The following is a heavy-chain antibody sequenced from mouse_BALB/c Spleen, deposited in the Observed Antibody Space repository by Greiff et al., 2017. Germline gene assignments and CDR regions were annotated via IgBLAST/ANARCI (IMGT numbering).Heavy chain of an antibody. CDR3: AREGGYDYGRAWFAY. Sequence: EVKVVESGGGLVKPGGSLKLSCAASGFTFSSYAMSWVRQSPEKRLEWVAEISSGGSYTYYPDTVTGRFTISRDNAKNTLYLEMSSLRSEDTAMYYCAREGGYDYGRAWFAYWGQGTLVTVSA. V-gene: IGHV5-9-4*01. CDR2: ISSGGSYT. J-gene: IGHJ3*01. CDR1: GFTFSSYA. D-gene: IGHD2-4*01.